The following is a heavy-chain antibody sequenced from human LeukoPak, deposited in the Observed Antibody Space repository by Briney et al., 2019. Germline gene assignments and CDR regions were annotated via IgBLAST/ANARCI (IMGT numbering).Heavy chain of an antibody. V-gene: IGHV1-69*05. CDR2: IIPIFGTA. D-gene: IGHD2-2*01. CDR1: GGTFSSYA. J-gene: IGHJ6*03. Sequence: SVKLSCKASGGTFSSYAISWVRQAPGQGLEWMGGIIPIFGTANYAQKFQGRVTITTDESTSTAYMELSSLRSEDTAVYYCARGRCQLPRYYYYYMDIWGKATTVTVSS. CDR3: ARGRCQLPRYYYYYMDI.